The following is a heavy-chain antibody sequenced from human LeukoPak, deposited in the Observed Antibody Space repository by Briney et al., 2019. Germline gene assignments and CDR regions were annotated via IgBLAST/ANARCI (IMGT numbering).Heavy chain of an antibody. CDR1: GGSISSYY. D-gene: IGHD3-10*01. Sequence: SETLSLTCTVSGGSISSYYWSWFRQPPGRGLEWIGYMHYSGSTNYNPSLKSRVTISVDTSKNQISLKLGSVTSADTAVYYCARWILYSSGSYSDYWGQGTLVTVSS. V-gene: IGHV4-59*01. CDR2: MHYSGST. J-gene: IGHJ4*02. CDR3: ARWILYSSGSYSDY.